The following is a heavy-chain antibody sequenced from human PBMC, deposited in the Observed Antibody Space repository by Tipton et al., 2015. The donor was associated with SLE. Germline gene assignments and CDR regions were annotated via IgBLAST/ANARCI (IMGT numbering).Heavy chain of an antibody. Sequence: TLSLTCTVSGGSISSGDYHWSWIRQPPGKGLEWIGYIYYSGSTYYNPSLKSRVTISVDTSKNQFSLKLSSVTAADTAVYYCARRLEYSSGGYEEYFDYWGQGTLVTVSS. CDR3: ARRLEYSSGGYEEYFDY. CDR2: IYYSGST. V-gene: IGHV4-30-4*01. CDR1: GGSISSGDYH. D-gene: IGHD6-19*01. J-gene: IGHJ4*02.